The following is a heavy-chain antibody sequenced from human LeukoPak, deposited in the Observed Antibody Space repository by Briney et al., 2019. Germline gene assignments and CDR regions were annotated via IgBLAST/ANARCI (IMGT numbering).Heavy chain of an antibody. J-gene: IGHJ4*02. CDR1: GYTFTSYY. D-gene: IGHD6-19*01. Sequence: ASVKVCCKASGYTFTSYYIHWVRQAPGQGLEWMGMINPSGATTTYAQNFQGRVTMTRDTSTRTAYMELSSLRSEDTAVYYCAKEGNSGWVPKYWGQGTLVTVSS. CDR2: INPSGATT. V-gene: IGHV1-46*01. CDR3: AKEGNSGWVPKY.